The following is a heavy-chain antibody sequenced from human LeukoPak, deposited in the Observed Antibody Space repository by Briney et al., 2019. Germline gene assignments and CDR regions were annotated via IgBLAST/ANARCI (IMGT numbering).Heavy chain of an antibody. J-gene: IGHJ4*02. V-gene: IGHV1-69*05. CDR2: IIPIFGTA. CDR1: GGTFSSYA. CDR3: ARGGVDDCSSTSCYVPFDY. Sequence: GSSVKVSCKASGGTFSSYAISWVRQAPGQGLEWMGGIIPIFGTANYAQKFQGRVTITTDESTSTAYMELSSLRSEDTAVYYCARGGVDDCSSTSCYVPFDYWGQGTLVTVSS. D-gene: IGHD2-2*01.